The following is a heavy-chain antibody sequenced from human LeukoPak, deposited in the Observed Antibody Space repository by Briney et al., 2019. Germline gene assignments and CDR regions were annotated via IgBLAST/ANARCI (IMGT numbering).Heavy chain of an antibody. Sequence: ASVKVSCKASGYTFTSYGISWVRQAPGQGLEWMGWISAYNGNTNYAQKLQGRVTMTTDTSTSTAYMELRSLRSDDTAVYYCARDLGKYSSSWYGGYYYYYMDVWGKGTTVTISS. D-gene: IGHD6-13*01. V-gene: IGHV1-18*01. CDR3: ARDLGKYSSSWYGGYYYYYMDV. CDR2: ISAYNGNT. CDR1: GYTFTSYG. J-gene: IGHJ6*03.